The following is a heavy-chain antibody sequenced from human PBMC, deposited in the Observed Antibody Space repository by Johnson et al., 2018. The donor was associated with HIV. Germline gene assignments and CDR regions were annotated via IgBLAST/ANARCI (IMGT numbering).Heavy chain of an antibody. CDR3: TRHFDSLRAFDI. V-gene: IGHV3-73*01. CDR1: GFTFSGSG. J-gene: IGHJ3*02. CDR2: VRSKTNDYAT. Sequence: VQLGESGGGVAQPGRSLKLACAASGFTFSGSGMNWDRQASGIGREWVGRVRSKTNDYATAYAASVKGRFIISRDDSKNTAYLQMNSLKTEDTALFYCTRHFDSLRAFDIWGQGTMVTVSS. D-gene: IGHD3-22*01.